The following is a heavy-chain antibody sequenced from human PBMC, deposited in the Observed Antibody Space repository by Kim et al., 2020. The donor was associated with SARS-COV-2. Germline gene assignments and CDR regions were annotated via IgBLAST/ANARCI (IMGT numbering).Heavy chain of an antibody. V-gene: IGHV3-74*01. CDR2: INSDGSST. J-gene: IGHJ6*02. D-gene: IGHD2-15*01. CDR1: GFTFSSYW. Sequence: GGSLRLSCAASGFTFSSYWMHWVRQAPGKGLVWVSRINSDGSSTSYADSVKGRFTISRDNAKNTLYLQMNSLRAEDTAVYYCARVSLYCSGGSCHQKNYYYYGMDVWGQKATGTVSS. CDR3: ARVSLYCSGGSCHQKNYYYYGMDV.